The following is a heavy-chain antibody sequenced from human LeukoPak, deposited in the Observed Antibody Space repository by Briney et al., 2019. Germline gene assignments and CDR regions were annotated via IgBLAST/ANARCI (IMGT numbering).Heavy chain of an antibody. CDR2: IYYSGNT. CDR3: ARLNSGWNYYFDY. D-gene: IGHD6-19*01. CDR1: GGSISSSTNY. Sequence: SETLSLTCSVSGGSISSSTNYWGWIRQPPGKGLEWIGSIYYSGNTYYNSSLKSRATISVDTSKNQFSLRLSSVTAADTATYYCARLNSGWNYYFDYWGQGTLVTVSS. J-gene: IGHJ4*02. V-gene: IGHV4-39*01.